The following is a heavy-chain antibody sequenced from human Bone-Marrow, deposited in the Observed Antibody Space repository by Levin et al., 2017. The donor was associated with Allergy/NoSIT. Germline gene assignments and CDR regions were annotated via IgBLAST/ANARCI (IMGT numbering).Heavy chain of an antibody. CDR1: GGSFSGYY. Sequence: SQTLSLTCAVYGGSFSGYYWNWIRQPPGKGLEWIGEINHSGSTNYNSSLKSRVTISVDTSNNQFSLKLSSVTAADTAVYYCSRGGSGYARGVTWGQGTLVTVSS. CDR2: INHSGST. J-gene: IGHJ5*02. CDR3: SRGGSGYARGVT. D-gene: IGHD3-3*01. V-gene: IGHV4-34*01.